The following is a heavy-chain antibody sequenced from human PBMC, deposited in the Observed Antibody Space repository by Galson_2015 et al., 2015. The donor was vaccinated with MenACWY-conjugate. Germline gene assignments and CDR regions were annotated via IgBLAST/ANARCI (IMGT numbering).Heavy chain of an antibody. CDR3: IGLNSGINY. CDR1: GFTFRSYA. D-gene: IGHD6-19*01. J-gene: IGHJ4*02. Sequence: SLRLSCAASGFTFRSYAIHWVRQAPGKGLEWVAIIWYDGSQTYYADSVKGRFAISRDNPKNTAYLQMDSLRAEDTAMYYCIGLNSGINYWGQGTLVTVSS. V-gene: IGHV3-33*01. CDR2: IWYDGSQT.